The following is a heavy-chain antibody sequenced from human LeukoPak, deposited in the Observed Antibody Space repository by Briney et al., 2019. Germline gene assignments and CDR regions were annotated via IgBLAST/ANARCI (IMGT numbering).Heavy chain of an antibody. D-gene: IGHD1-26*01. V-gene: IGHV3-73*01. Sequence: GGSLRLSCAASGFTFSGSAMHWVRQASGKGLEWVGRIRSKANSYATAYAASVKGRFTISRDDSKNTAYLQMNSLKTEDTAVYYCARDFSGSQMGVYWGQGTLVTVSS. CDR2: IRSKANSYAT. J-gene: IGHJ4*02. CDR1: GFTFSGSA. CDR3: ARDFSGSQMGVY.